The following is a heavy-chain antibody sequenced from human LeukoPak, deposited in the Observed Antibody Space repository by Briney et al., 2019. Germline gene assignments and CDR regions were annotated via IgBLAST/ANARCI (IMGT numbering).Heavy chain of an antibody. J-gene: IGHJ4*02. CDR2: ISYDGSNK. CDR3: AKWDGLDY. D-gene: IGHD1-26*01. CDR1: GFTFSSYA. Sequence: GGSLRLSCAASGFTFSSYAMHWVRQAPGKGLEWVAVISYDGSNKYYADSVKGRFTISRDNSKNTLYLQMNSLRAEDTAVYYCAKWDGLDYWGQGTLVTVSS. V-gene: IGHV3-30*04.